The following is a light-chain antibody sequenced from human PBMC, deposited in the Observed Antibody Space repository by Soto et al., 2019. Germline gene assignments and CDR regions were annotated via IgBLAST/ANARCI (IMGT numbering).Light chain of an antibody. CDR3: SSYTSSSTYYV. Sequence: QSVLTQPASVSGSPGQSITISCTGISSDVGGYNYVSWYQQHPGKAPKLMIYEVSNRPSGVSNRFSGSKSGNTASLTISGLQAEDEADHYCSSYTSSSTYYVFGTGTKV. J-gene: IGLJ1*01. CDR2: EVS. CDR1: SSDVGGYNY. V-gene: IGLV2-14*01.